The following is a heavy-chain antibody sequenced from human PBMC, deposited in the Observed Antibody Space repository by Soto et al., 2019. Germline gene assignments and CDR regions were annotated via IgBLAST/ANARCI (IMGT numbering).Heavy chain of an antibody. J-gene: IGHJ4*02. CDR2: ISAYHGKK. D-gene: IGHD6-19*01. V-gene: IGHV1-18*01. Sequence: QVQLVQSGGEVKKPGASVKVSCKTSGYTFSSHGISWVRQAPGQGLEWMGWISAYHGKKTYAQKFQDRVTITTDASPASGYLELRSLRSDHTAMYYCGREDSIGWGRFDYWGQGPLVTVPP. CDR3: GREDSIGWGRFDY. CDR1: GYTFSSHG.